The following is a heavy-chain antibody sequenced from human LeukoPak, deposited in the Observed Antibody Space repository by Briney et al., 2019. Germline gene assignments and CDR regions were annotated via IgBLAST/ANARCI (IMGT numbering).Heavy chain of an antibody. CDR1: GLTLGINY. D-gene: IGHD6-19*01. Sequence: PGGSLRLSCAASGLTLGINYISWVRQAPGKGLEWVSFMYADGSTDYADSVKGRFTISRDNSKNTLYLQMNTLRAEDTAIYYCARDRYRSGCMDVWGQGTTVTVS. V-gene: IGHV3-53*01. J-gene: IGHJ6*02. CDR2: MYADGST. CDR3: ARDRYRSGCMDV.